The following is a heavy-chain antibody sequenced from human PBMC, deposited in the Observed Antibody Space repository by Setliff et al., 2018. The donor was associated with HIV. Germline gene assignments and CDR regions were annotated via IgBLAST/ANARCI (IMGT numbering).Heavy chain of an antibody. CDR1: GYTFISYY. CDR2: IIPMFVTA. D-gene: IGHD1-1*01. V-gene: IGHV1-69*13. Sequence: VASVKVSCKASGYTFISYYIHWVRQAPGQGLEWMGGIIPMFVTANYAQKFQDRVTITADESTSTAYMELSSLRFEDTAVYYCARAKATRQARPTNCFDPWGQGTLVTVSS. CDR3: ARAKATRQARPTNCFDP. J-gene: IGHJ5*02.